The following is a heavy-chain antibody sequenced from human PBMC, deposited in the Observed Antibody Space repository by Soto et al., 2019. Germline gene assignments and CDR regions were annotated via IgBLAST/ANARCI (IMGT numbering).Heavy chain of an antibody. V-gene: IGHV1-18*01. J-gene: IGHJ4*02. CDR1: GYIFTNYD. D-gene: IGHD6-19*01. CDR2: ISPYSGNT. CDR3: VRFASSGWYTGGY. Sequence: QVQLVQSGGEVKKPGASVKVSCKASGYIFTNYDIGWVRQAPGQGLEWMGWISPYSGNTKYTQKVQGRVPMTTDTSTSTAYMELRSLRSDDTAVYYCVRFASSGWYTGGYWGQGTLVTVSS.